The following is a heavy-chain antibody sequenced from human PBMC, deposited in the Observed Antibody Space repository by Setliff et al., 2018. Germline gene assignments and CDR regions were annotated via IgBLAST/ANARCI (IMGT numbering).Heavy chain of an antibody. CDR2: IYTGGST. CDR3: ARDVWGAGTGWFDP. Sequence: SETLSLTCIVSGVSVSRHYWSWIRQPPGKTLEWIGYIYTGGSTTYNPSLKSRVTLSLDTSKNHLSLNLASVTAADTAVYYCARDVWGAGTGWFDPWGLGILVTVS. V-gene: IGHV4-4*08. J-gene: IGHJ5*02. D-gene: IGHD1-1*01. CDR1: GVSVSRHY.